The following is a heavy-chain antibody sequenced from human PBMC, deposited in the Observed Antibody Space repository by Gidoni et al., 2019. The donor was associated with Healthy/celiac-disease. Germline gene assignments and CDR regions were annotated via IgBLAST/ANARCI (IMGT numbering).Heavy chain of an antibody. Sequence: QVTLKESGPVLVKPTETLTLTCTVSGFSLSNARMGVSWIRQPPGKALEWLAHIFSNDEKSYSTSLKSRLNISKDTSKSQVVLTMTNMDPVDTATYYCARIQYYYDSSGYYFNAFDIWGQGTMVTVSS. CDR3: ARIQYYYDSSGYYFNAFDI. CDR1: GFSLSNARMG. J-gene: IGHJ3*02. CDR2: IFSNDEK. V-gene: IGHV2-26*01. D-gene: IGHD3-22*01.